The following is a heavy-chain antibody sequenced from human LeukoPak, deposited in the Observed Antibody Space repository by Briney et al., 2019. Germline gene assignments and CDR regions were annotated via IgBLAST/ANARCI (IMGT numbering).Heavy chain of an antibody. CDR3: ARATRATPWDYYYYMDV. D-gene: IGHD5-12*01. CDR1: GGSISSGGYY. Sequence: SETLSLTCTVSGGSISSGGYYWSWIRQHPGKGLEWIGYIYYSGSTYYNPSLKSRVTISVDTSKNQFSLKLSSMTAADTAVYYCARATRATPWDYYYYMDVWGKGTTVTVSS. CDR2: IYYSGST. V-gene: IGHV4-31*03. J-gene: IGHJ6*03.